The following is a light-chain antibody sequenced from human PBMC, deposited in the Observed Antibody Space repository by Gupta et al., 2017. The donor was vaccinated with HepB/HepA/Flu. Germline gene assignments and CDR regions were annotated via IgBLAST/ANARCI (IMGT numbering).Light chain of an antibody. V-gene: IGLV2-11*01. J-gene: IGLJ2*01. CDR3: CSHAGGYTWV. CDR2: DVV. Sequence: QSALTQPRSVSGSPGQSVTISCTGSSSDVGNYDYVSWYQQRPGKAPKLMIHDVVKRPSGVPSRFSGSKSGSTASLPISGLQAEEEADYYGCSHAGGYTWVFGGGTKVPVL. CDR1: SSDVGNYDY.